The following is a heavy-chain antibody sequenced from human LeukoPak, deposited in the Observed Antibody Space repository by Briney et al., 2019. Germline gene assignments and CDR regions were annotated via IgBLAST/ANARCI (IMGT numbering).Heavy chain of an antibody. CDR3: ARANMVRGVGSFFDRNWFDP. CDR2: IIPIFGTA. Sequence: SVKVSCKASGGTFSSYAISWVRQAPGQGLEWMGGIIPIFGTANYAQRFQGRVTITADESTSTAYMELSSLRSEDTAVYYCARANMVRGVGSFFDRNWFDPWGQGTLVTVSS. CDR1: GGTFSSYA. V-gene: IGHV1-69*13. D-gene: IGHD3-10*01. J-gene: IGHJ5*02.